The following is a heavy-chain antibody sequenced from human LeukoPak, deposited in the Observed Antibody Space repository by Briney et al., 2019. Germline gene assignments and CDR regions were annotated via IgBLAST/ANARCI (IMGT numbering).Heavy chain of an antibody. J-gene: IGHJ4*02. V-gene: IGHV3-30-3*01. D-gene: IGHD6-13*01. CDR1: GFTFSSYA. CDR3: ASRVATIAAAGKIDY. CDR2: ISYDGSNK. Sequence: GGSLRLSCAASGFTFSSYAMHWVRQAPGKGLEWVAVISYDGSNKYYADSVKGRFTISRDNSKNTLYLQMNSLRAEDTAVHYCASRVATIAAAGKIDYWGQGTLVTVSS.